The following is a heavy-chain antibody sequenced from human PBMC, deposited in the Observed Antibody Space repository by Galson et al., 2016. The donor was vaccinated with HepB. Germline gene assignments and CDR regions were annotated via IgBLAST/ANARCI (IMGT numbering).Heavy chain of an antibody. CDR1: RLNFGIYA. V-gene: IGHV3-23*01. CDR2: ISGSADRS. CDR3: ARPGYCIYNTCPLEY. Sequence: SLRLSCAASRLNFGIYAMTWVRQAPGKGLEWVSTISGSADRSYYADSVRGRFTISRDNSRNTLYLQMNSLRAEDTATYFCARPGYCIYNTCPLEYWGQGTLVTVSS. J-gene: IGHJ4*02. D-gene: IGHD2-15*01.